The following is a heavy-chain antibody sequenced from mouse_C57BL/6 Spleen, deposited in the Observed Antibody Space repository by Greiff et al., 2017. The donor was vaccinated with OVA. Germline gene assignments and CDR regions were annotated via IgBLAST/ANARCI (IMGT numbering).Heavy chain of an antibody. CDR1: GYTFTDYN. CDR3: ARSGTGYLDY. D-gene: IGHD2-14*01. CDR2: INPNNGGT. V-gene: IGHV1-18*01. J-gene: IGHJ2*01. Sequence: VQLQQSGPELVKPGASVKISCKASGYTFTDYNMDWVKQSPGKSLEWIGDINPNNGGTIYNQKFKGKATLTVDKSSSTAYMELRSLTSEDTAVYYCARSGTGYLDYWGQGTTLTVSS.